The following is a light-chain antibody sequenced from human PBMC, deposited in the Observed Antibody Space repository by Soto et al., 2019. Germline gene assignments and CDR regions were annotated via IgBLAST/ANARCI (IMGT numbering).Light chain of an antibody. J-gene: IGKJ1*01. CDR1: HSFSSSY. CDR2: GAS. CDR3: QQYEVYPWT. Sequence: EIVLTQSPGTLSLSPGERATLSCRASHSFSSSYLAWYQQKPGQAPRLLIYGASSRATGIPDRFSGSGSGTDFTLTISSLQPDDSATYYCQQYEVYPWTFGRGTKVVT. V-gene: IGKV3-20*01.